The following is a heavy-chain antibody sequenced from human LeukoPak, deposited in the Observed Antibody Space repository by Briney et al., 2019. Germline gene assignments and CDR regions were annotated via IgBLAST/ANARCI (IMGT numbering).Heavy chain of an antibody. Sequence: GGSLRLSCAAPGFTFSSYAMSWVRQAPGEGLEWVSAISGSGGSTYYADSVKGRFTISRDNSKNTLYLQMNSLRADDTAVYYCANLWFVEFSIGGGYWGQGTLVTVSS. CDR1: GFTFSSYA. J-gene: IGHJ4*02. CDR2: ISGSGGST. V-gene: IGHV3-23*01. CDR3: ANLWFVEFSIGGGY. D-gene: IGHD3-10*01.